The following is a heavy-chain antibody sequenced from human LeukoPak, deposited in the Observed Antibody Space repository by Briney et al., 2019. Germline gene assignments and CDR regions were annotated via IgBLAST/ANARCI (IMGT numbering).Heavy chain of an antibody. V-gene: IGHV3-33*05. D-gene: IGHD2-15*01. CDR3: ARDGYCSGGSCYPEWYFDY. J-gene: IGHJ4*02. CDR1: GFAFTSYG. CDR2: IAYDGSLQ. Sequence: PGTSLRLSCAASGFAFTSYGIHWLRQAPGKGLDWVAFIAYDGSLQYYGDSVKGRFTISRDNSENTVYLEMNSLRAEDTAVYYCARDGYCSGGSCYPEWYFDYWGQGTLVTVSS.